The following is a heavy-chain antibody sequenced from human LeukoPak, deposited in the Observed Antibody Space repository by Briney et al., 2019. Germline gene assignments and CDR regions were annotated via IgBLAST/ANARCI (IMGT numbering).Heavy chain of an antibody. Sequence: GSSVKVSCKASGGTFSSYDINWARQATGQGLEWMGWMNPNSGNTGYAQKFQGRVTITRNTSISTAYMELSSLRSEDTAVYYCARGRRGSYYLVRYYYYYMDVWGKGTTVTVSS. CDR3: ARGRRGSYYLVRYYYYYMDV. J-gene: IGHJ6*03. CDR2: MNPNSGNT. V-gene: IGHV1-8*03. D-gene: IGHD1-26*01. CDR1: GGTFSSYD.